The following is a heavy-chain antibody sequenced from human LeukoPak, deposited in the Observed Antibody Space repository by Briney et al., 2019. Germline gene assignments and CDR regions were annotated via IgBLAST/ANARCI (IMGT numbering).Heavy chain of an antibody. CDR2: INSSGRI. D-gene: IGHD6-6*01. CDR3: ASPMYSSYAFDI. V-gene: IGHV4-39*07. Sequence: SETLSPTCTVSGVSITGSSSYYWGWVRQPPGKGLQWIGTINSSGRIYYNPPLKGRLTISADTSKNQFSLKLSSVTAADTAVYYCASPMYSSYAFDIWGQGTMVTVSS. CDR1: GVSITGSSSYY. J-gene: IGHJ3*02.